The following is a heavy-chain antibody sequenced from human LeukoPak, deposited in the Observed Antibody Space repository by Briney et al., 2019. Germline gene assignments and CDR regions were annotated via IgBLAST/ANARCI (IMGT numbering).Heavy chain of an antibody. V-gene: IGHV4-39*01. Sequence: SETLSLTCTVSGDSISTSNSYWGWIRQPPWKGLEWIGSIYYSGNTYYNASLKSQVSISIDTSKNQFSLRLTSVTAADTAVYYCARQTGSGLFILPGGQGTLVTVSS. D-gene: IGHD3/OR15-3a*01. CDR1: GDSISTSNSY. J-gene: IGHJ4*02. CDR2: IYYSGNT. CDR3: ARQTGSGLFILP.